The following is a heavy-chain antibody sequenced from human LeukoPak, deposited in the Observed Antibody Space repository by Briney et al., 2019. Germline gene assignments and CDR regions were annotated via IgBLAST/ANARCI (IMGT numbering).Heavy chain of an antibody. J-gene: IGHJ4*02. CDR3: AGGRWLQLPYL. CDR1: GGSISSYY. D-gene: IGHD5-24*01. Sequence: PSETLSLTCTVSGGSISSYYWSWIRQPPGKGLEWIGYIYYSGSTNYNPSLKSRVTISVDTSKNQFSLNLSSVIAADTAVYFCAGGRWLQLPYLWGQGTLVTVSS. V-gene: IGHV4-59*01. CDR2: IYYSGST.